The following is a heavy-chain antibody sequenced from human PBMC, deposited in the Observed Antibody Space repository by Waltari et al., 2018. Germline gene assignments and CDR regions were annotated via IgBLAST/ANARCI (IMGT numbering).Heavy chain of an antibody. CDR2: IYHSGST. V-gene: IGHV4-30-2*01. CDR1: GGSISSGGYS. CDR3: ARGRGGVITDLFDY. J-gene: IGHJ4*02. D-gene: IGHD3-3*01. Sequence: QLQLQESGSGLVKPSQTLSLTCAVSGGSISSGGYSWSWIRQPPGKGLEWIGYIYHSGSTYYNPSLESRVTISVDRSKNQFSLKLSSVTAADTAVYYCARGRGGVITDLFDYWGQGTLVTVSS.